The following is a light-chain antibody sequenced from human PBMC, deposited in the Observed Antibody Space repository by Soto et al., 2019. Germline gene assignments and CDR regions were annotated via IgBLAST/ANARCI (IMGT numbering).Light chain of an antibody. CDR3: QQYDRSPL. CDR1: QSVSNSH. CDR2: GAS. Sequence: EIVLTQSPGALSLSPGERATLSCRASQSVSNSHSAWYQQKPGQAPRLLIYGASNRATGVSDRFSGSGSGTDFTLTITRLEPEDSAVYYGQQYDRSPLFGGGTKVE. V-gene: IGKV3-20*01. J-gene: IGKJ4*01.